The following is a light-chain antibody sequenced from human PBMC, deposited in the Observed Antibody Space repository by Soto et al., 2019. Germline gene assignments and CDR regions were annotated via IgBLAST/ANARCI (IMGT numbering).Light chain of an antibody. V-gene: IGKV3-20*01. CDR1: ESVSNY. CDR2: GVY. CDR3: QHYGYSQWT. J-gene: IGKJ1*01. Sequence: ELVLTQSPATLSLSPGARATLSCRASESVSNYLAWYQQQPGQAPRLLIYGVYTRASGIPDRFSGSGSGTEFTLTITRLEPEDSAVYFCQHYGYSQWTFGQGTKV.